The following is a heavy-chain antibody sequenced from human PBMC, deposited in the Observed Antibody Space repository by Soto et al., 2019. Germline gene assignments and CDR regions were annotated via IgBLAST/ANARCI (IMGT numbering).Heavy chain of an antibody. CDR3: AKGRYFDVSGGCANF. D-gene: IGHD3-9*01. CDR1: GFTFSSYA. V-gene: IGHV3-23*01. CDR2: ISGSGGST. Sequence: PGGSLRLSCAASGFTFSSYAMSWVRQAPGKGLEWVSAISGSGGSTYYADSVKGRFTISRDNSKNTLYLQMNSLRAEDTAVYYCAKGRYFDVSGGCANFWGRGTLVTVSS. J-gene: IGHJ4*02.